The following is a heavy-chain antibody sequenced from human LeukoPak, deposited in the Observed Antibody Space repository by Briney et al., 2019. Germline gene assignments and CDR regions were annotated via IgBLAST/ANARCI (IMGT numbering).Heavy chain of an antibody. CDR2: IYYSGST. Sequence: SETLSLTCTVSGGSISSHYWSWIRQPPGKGLEWIGYIYYSGSTNYNPSLKSRATISVDTSKNQFSLKLSSVTAADTAVYYCARGGSGWYYYWGRGTLVTVSS. D-gene: IGHD6-19*01. CDR1: GGSISSHY. J-gene: IGHJ4*02. CDR3: ARGGSGWYYY. V-gene: IGHV4-59*11.